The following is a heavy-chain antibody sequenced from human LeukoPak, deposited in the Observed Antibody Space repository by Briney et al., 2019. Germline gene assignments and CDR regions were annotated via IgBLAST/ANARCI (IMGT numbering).Heavy chain of an antibody. CDR3: AAAGD. Sequence: GGSLRLSCAASGFTFDDYAMHWVRQAPGKGLEWVSGISWNSGCIGYADSVKGRFTISRDNAKNSLYLQMNSLRAEDTALYYCAAAGDWGQGTLVTVSS. D-gene: IGHD6-13*01. J-gene: IGHJ4*02. V-gene: IGHV3-9*01. CDR2: ISWNSGCI. CDR1: GFTFDDYA.